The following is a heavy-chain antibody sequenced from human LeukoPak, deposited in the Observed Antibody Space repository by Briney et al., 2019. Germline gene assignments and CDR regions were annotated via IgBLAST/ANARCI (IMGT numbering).Heavy chain of an antibody. J-gene: IGHJ3*02. CDR3: ARLDRADCGSTSCSRGSGAFDI. CDR1: GYSFTTYW. V-gene: IGHV5-51*01. CDR2: IYPGDSDT. Sequence: GESLKISCKASGYSFTTYWFGWVRQMPGKGLEWMGNIYPGDSDTGYSPSFQGQVTTSVDKSISTAYLQWSSLKASDTAMYYCARLDRADCGSTSCSRGSGAFDIWGQGTMVTVSS. D-gene: IGHD2-2*01.